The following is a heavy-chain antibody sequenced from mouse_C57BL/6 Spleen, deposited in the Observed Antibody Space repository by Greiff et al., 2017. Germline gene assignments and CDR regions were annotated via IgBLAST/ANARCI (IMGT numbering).Heavy chain of an antibody. CDR1: GYTFTSYW. D-gene: IGHD1-1*01. CDR2: IDPSDSET. Sequence: VQLQQPGAELVRPGSSVTLSCKASGYTFTSYWMHWVKQRPVQGLEWIGDIDPSDSETHYNQMFKDKATLTVDKSSSTAYMQLSSLTSEDSAVYYCAFYYGSSRFAYWGQGTLVTVSA. CDR3: AFYYGSSRFAY. J-gene: IGHJ3*01. V-gene: IGHV1-52*01.